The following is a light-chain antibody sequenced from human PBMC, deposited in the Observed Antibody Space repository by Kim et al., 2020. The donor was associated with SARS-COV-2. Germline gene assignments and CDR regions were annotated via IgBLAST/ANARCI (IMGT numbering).Light chain of an antibody. V-gene: IGKV1-17*03. CDR1: QGISRF. Sequence: DIQMTQSPSAMSASLGDRVTITCRASQGISRFLAWFQQKAGKVPKRLIYDVSTLQSWVPSRFSGSGSGTEFTLTITSLQPEDFATYFCLKHKTFPYTFGQGTKLEI. CDR2: DVS. J-gene: IGKJ2*01. CDR3: LKHKTFPYT.